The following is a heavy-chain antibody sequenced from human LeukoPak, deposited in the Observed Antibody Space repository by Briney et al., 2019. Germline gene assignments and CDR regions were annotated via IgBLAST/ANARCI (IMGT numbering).Heavy chain of an antibody. CDR1: GFTFSTYS. V-gene: IGHV3-21*01. Sequence: PGGSLRLSCAASGFTFSTYSMNWVRQVPGKGPGWISSISTGSSYIYYAESVKGRFTIPRDNAKNSLFLEMNSLRAEDTAVYYCAKRPTTSYFDYWGQGTLVTVSS. CDR3: AKRPTTSYFDY. J-gene: IGHJ4*02. D-gene: IGHD4-17*01. CDR2: ISTGSSYI.